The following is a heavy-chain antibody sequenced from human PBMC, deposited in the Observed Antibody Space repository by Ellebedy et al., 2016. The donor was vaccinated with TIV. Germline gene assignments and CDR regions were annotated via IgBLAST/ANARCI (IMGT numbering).Heavy chain of an antibody. V-gene: IGHV1-3*01. CDR2: INAGNGKT. CDR3: AREQGQWLALGSFDF. Sequence: AASVKVSCKASGYTFTSYAMHWVRQAPGQRLEWMGWINAGNGKTKYSQKCQCRVTITRDTSASTAYMELSSLRSEDTAVYYCAREQGQWLALGSFDFWGQGTLVTVSA. CDR1: GYTFTSYA. D-gene: IGHD6-19*01. J-gene: IGHJ4*02.